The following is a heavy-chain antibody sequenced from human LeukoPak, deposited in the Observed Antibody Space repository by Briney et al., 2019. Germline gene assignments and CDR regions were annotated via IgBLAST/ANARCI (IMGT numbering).Heavy chain of an antibody. CDR1: GFTFRNYG. Sequence: GGSLRLSXSASGFTFRNYGMHWVRQAPGKGLEWVSFIQSDESNKYYSDSVKGRFTISRDNSKNMLYLQMSSLRPEDTAVYYCAKELTSGWFFDYWGQGTLVTVSS. J-gene: IGHJ4*02. V-gene: IGHV3-30*02. CDR3: AKELTSGWFFDY. D-gene: IGHD6-19*01. CDR2: IQSDESNK.